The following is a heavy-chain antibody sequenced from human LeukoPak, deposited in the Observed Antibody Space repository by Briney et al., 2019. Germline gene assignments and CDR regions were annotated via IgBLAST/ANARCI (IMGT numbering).Heavy chain of an antibody. CDR3: ARDNDSRDPPHFDY. CDR1: GFSFGNHA. D-gene: IGHD3-16*01. J-gene: IGHJ4*02. CDR2: IKKDGSEK. V-gene: IGHV3-7*01. Sequence: GGSLRLSCAASGFSFGNHAMIWVRQAPGKGLEWVANIKKDGSEKYYVDSVKGRFTISRDNAKKSLYLQMNSLRAEDTAVYYCARDNDSRDPPHFDYWGQGTLVTVSS.